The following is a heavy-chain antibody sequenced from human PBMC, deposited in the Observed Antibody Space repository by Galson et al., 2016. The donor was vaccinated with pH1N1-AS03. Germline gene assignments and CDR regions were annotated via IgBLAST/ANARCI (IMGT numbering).Heavy chain of an antibody. V-gene: IGHV3-74*01. J-gene: IGHJ4*03. CDR3: ATGRGYYYEY. D-gene: IGHD3-10*01. CDR2: VNGDGSST. CDR1: GFTFSNLW. Sequence: LRLSCAASGFTFSNLWMHWVRQGPGKGLVWVARVNGDGSSTTYAGSVKGRFTISRDNAKNTVYLQMISLRAEDTAVYYCATGRGYYYEYWGQGTTVTVSS.